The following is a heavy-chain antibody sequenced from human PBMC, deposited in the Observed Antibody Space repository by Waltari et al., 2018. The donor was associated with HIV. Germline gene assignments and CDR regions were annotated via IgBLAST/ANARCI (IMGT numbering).Heavy chain of an antibody. Sequence: QVQLVESGGGVVQPGRSLGLSCAASGFTFSEDGMQWVRQAPGKGPEWVALIWYDGTNKYYADSVKGRFTISRDNSKDTLYLQMNSLRADDTAVYYCARPRVVTTILDYWGQGTLVTVSS. V-gene: IGHV3-33*01. CDR3: ARPRVVTTILDY. CDR1: GFTFSEDG. J-gene: IGHJ4*01. CDR2: IWYDGTNK. D-gene: IGHD4-4*01.